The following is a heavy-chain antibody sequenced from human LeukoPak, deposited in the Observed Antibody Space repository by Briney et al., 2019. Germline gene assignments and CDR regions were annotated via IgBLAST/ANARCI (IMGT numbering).Heavy chain of an antibody. V-gene: IGHV4-4*02. CDR2: ISHSGST. CDR1: GGSISSRNW. CDR3: ARASDLYSSGWYDY. J-gene: IGHJ4*02. D-gene: IGHD6-19*01. Sequence: PSETLSLTCAVSGGSISSRNWWTWVRPPPGKGLEWIGEISHSGSTNYNPSLKSRVTISVDKSKNQFSLKLSSVTAADTAVYYCARASDLYSSGWYDYWGQGTLVTVSS.